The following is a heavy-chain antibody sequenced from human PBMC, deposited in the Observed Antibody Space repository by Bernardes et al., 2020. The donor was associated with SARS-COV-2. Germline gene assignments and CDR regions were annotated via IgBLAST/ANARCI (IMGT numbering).Heavy chain of an antibody. Sequence: ASVKDSCKASGYTFANYDINWVRQVPGQGPEWMGWMSPNSGKTEYAQKFQGRVTMARDTSIGTAYMELRSLTSEDTAVYYCAKDLVITYLQLGYYFDYWGQGTLVTGSS. CDR2: MSPNSGKT. CDR1: GYTFANYD. V-gene: IGHV1-8*01. D-gene: IGHD5-18*01. J-gene: IGHJ4*02. CDR3: AKDLVITYLQLGYYFDY.